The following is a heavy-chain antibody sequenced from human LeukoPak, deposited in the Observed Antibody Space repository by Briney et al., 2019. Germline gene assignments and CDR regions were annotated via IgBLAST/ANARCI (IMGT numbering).Heavy chain of an antibody. Sequence: SETLSLTCAVYGGSFSGYYGSWIRQPPGKGLEWIGEINHSGSTNYNPSLKSRVTISVDTSKNQFSLKLSSVTAADTAVYYCARGPITGTTRFDYWGQGTLVTVSS. CDR2: INHSGST. D-gene: IGHD1-7*01. J-gene: IGHJ4*02. CDR1: GGSFSGYY. CDR3: ARGPITGTTRFDY. V-gene: IGHV4-34*01.